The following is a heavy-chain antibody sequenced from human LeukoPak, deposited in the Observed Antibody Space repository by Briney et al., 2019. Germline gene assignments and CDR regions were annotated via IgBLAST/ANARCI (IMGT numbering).Heavy chain of an antibody. Sequence: GGSLRLSCADSGFTFSTFWMAWVRQAPGKGLEWVANIKGDESARHQADSVKGRFTISRDNTQNSVYLQMSNLRGDDTAVYYCARDVLGSLDYWGQGTLVTVSS. CDR2: IKGDESAR. CDR3: ARDVLGSLDY. J-gene: IGHJ4*02. CDR1: GFTFSTFW. D-gene: IGHD1-26*01. V-gene: IGHV3-7*01.